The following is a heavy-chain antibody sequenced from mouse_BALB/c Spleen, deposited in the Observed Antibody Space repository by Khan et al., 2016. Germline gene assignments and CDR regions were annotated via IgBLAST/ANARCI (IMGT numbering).Heavy chain of an antibody. CDR2: INTETGET. V-gene: IGHV9-2-1*01. CDR1: GYTFTDYS. J-gene: IGHJ2*01. D-gene: IGHD3-1*01. CDR3: ARSGRYFDY. Sequence: QIQLVQSGPELKKPGETVKISCKASGYTFTDYSMHWVKQAPGKGLKWMGWINTETGETTYADDFKGRVAFSLETSASTAYLQINNLKNEDTATYFCARSGRYFDYWGQGTTLTVSS.